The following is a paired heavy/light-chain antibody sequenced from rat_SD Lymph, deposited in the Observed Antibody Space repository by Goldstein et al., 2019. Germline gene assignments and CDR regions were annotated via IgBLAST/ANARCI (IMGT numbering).Heavy chain of an antibody. V-gene: IGHV2-45*01. Sequence: QVQLMESGPGLVQPSETLSLTCTVSGFSLTSYNVHWVRQPPGKGLEWMGVMWSGGSTDYNSALKSRLSISRDNSKNQVFLKMNSLQSEDTTTYYCAREGYYDGASYYGVMDAWGQGASVTVSS. D-gene: IGHD1-12*02. J-gene: IGHJ4*01. CDR1: GFSLTSYN. CDR2: MWSGGST. CDR3: AREGYYDGASYYGVMDA.
Light chain of an antibody. J-gene: IGKJ1*01. CDR2: RAS. V-gene: IGKV3S18*01. CDR1: QSVSISSINL. Sequence: DIVLTQSPVLAVSLGQRATISCRASQSVSISSINLMHWYQQKPGQQPKLLIYRASNLASGIPARFSGSGSGTDFTLTIDPVQADDIAAYYCQQNRESPWTFGGGTKLELK. CDR3: QQNRESPWT.